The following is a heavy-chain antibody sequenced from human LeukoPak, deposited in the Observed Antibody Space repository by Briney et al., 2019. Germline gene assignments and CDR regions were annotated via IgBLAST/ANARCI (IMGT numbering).Heavy chain of an antibody. CDR2: IYYSGST. CDR3: ARDYGDYYFDY. J-gene: IGHJ4*02. CDR1: GGSFSGYY. Sequence: KPSETLSLTCAVYGGSFSGYYWSWIRQPPGKGLEWIGYIYYSGSTNYNPSLKSRVTISVDTSKNQFSLKLSSVTAADTAVYYCARDYGDYYFDYWGQGTLVTVSS. D-gene: IGHD4-17*01. V-gene: IGHV4-59*01.